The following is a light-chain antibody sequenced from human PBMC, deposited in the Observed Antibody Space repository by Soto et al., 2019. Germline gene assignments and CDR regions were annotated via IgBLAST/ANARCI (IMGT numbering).Light chain of an antibody. V-gene: IGKV1-9*01. CDR3: QQVNSYPFT. CDR1: RDISTY. J-gene: IGKJ3*01. Sequence: DIPLTQSPSFLSASVGTRVTITCRASRDISTYLAWYQQKPGKAPKLLLYAASTLQSGVPSRFSGSGSETESTLTLSSLQPEDFATYYCQQVNSYPFTFGPGTKVDVK. CDR2: AAS.